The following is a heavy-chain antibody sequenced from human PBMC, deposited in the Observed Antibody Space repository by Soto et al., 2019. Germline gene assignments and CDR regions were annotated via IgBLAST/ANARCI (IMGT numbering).Heavy chain of an antibody. J-gene: IGHJ4*01. V-gene: IGHV3-48*02. CDR2: ISSSSFTI. CDR3: ASDYNDFWSGQFDY. Sequence: GGSLRLSCAASGFRFSDNRMNWVRQAPGKRLEWVSYISSSSFTIHYADSVEGRFAISRDNAKNSLYLQMNSLRDEDTAVYYCASDYNDFWSGQFDYW. CDR1: GFRFSDNR. D-gene: IGHD3-3*01.